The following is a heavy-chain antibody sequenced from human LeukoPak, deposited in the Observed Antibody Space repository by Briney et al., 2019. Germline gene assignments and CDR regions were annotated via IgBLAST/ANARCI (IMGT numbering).Heavy chain of an antibody. CDR1: GFTFSSYA. D-gene: IGHD3-22*01. J-gene: IGHJ4*02. Sequence: PGGSLRLSCAASGFTFSSYAMHWVRQAPGKGLEWVAVISYDGSNKYYAGSVKGRFTISRDNSKNTLYLQMNSLRAEDTAVYYCAREGYYYDSSGYYLYFDYWGQGTLVTVSS. V-gene: IGHV3-30-3*01. CDR3: AREGYYYDSSGYYLYFDY. CDR2: ISYDGSNK.